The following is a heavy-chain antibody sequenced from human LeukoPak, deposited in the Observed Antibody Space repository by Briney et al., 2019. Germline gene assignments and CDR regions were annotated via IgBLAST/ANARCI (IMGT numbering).Heavy chain of an antibody. CDR3: AKDHAPYYYDSSGYSA. V-gene: IGHV3-9*01. J-gene: IGHJ4*02. Sequence: GGSLRLSCAASGFTFDDYAMHWVRQAPGKGLEWVSGISWNSGSIGHADSVEGPFTISGDNAKNSLYLQMSSLRAEDTALYYCAKDHAPYYYDSSGYSAWGQGTLVTVSS. CDR1: GFTFDDYA. CDR2: ISWNSGSI. D-gene: IGHD3-22*01.